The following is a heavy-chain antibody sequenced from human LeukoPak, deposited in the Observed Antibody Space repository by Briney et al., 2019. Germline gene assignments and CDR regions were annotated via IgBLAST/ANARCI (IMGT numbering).Heavy chain of an antibody. CDR1: GGTFSSYA. Sequence: ASVKVSCKASGGTFSSYAISWVRQAPGQRLEWMGWINAGNGNTKYSQKFQGRVTITRDTSASTAYMELSSLRSEDTAVYYCAGGELRSDFDYWGQGTLVTVSS. CDR2: INAGNGNT. CDR3: AGGELRSDFDY. D-gene: IGHD1-26*01. J-gene: IGHJ4*02. V-gene: IGHV1-3*01.